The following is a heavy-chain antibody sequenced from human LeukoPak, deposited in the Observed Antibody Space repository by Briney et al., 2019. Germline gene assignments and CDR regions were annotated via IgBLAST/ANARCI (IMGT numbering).Heavy chain of an antibody. J-gene: IGHJ6*02. CDR2: SRDKANSYTT. V-gene: IGHV3-72*01. CDR1: Y. Sequence: YWGWIRQPPGKGLEWVGRSRDKANSYTTEYAASVRGRFTVSRDESKNSLYLQMNSLKTEDTAVYYCARGSSRPGYGMDDWGQGTTVTVSS. CDR3: ARGSSRPGYGMDD. D-gene: IGHD2-2*03.